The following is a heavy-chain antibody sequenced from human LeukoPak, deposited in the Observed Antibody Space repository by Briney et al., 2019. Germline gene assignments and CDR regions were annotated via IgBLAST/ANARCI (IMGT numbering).Heavy chain of an antibody. CDR3: ARRVVGASGGFFDY. CDR1: GYTITSYG. J-gene: IGHJ4*02. V-gene: IGHV1-69*13. D-gene: IGHD1-26*01. CDR2: IIPIFGTA. Sequence: SVKVSCKASGYTITSYGISWVRQAPGQGLEWMGGIIPIFGTANYAQKFQGRVTITADESTSTAYMELSRLRSDDTAVYYCARRVVGASGGFFDYWGQGTLVTVSS.